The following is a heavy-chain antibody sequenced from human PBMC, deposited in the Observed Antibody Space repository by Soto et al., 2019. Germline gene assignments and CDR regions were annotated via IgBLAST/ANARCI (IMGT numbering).Heavy chain of an antibody. J-gene: IGHJ4*01. CDR1: GITFSSYA. CDR2: ISHSGGST. Sequence: EVQLLESGGGLVQPGESLRLSCAASGITFSSYAMSWVRQVPGKGLEWVSAISHSGGSTYYVDSVKGRFTISRDNSKNTLYLQMNSLRAEDTAIYYCAKSVSTSCYGAVDFWGHGALVTVSS. V-gene: IGHV3-23*01. D-gene: IGHD2-2*01. CDR3: AKSVSTSCYGAVDF.